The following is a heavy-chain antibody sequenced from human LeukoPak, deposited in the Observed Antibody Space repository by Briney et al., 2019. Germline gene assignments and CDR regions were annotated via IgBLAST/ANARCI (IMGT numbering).Heavy chain of an antibody. J-gene: IGHJ4*02. V-gene: IGHV4-59*01. CDR1: GGSISSYY. Sequence: SETLSLTCTVSGGSISSYYWSWIRQPPGKGLEWIGYIYYSGSTNYNPSLKSRVTILVDTSKNQFSLKLSSVTAADTAVYYCAGAYSSGLFDNWGQGTLVTVSS. CDR2: IYYSGST. CDR3: AGAYSSGLFDN. D-gene: IGHD6-19*01.